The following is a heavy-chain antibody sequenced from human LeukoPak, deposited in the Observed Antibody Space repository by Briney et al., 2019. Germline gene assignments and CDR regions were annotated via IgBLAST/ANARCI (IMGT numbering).Heavy chain of an antibody. Sequence: ASVKVSCKASGYTFTSYGISWVRQAPGQGLEWMGWISAYNGNTNYAQKLQGRVTMTTDTSTSTAYMELRSLRSDDTAVYYCARDARYIVVVVAARGSHAFDIWGQGTMVTVSS. CDR3: ARDARYIVVVVAARGSHAFDI. D-gene: IGHD2-15*01. J-gene: IGHJ3*02. V-gene: IGHV1-18*01. CDR2: ISAYNGNT. CDR1: GYTFTSYG.